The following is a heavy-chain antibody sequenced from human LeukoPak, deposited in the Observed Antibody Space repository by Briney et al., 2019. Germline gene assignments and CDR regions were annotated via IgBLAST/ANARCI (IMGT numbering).Heavy chain of an antibody. Sequence: GGSLRLSCAASGFTFSSYWMSWGRQAPGKGLEWVADIKQDGSGKYYVDSVKGRVTISRDNAKNSLYMQMDSLRDEDTAVYSCAKDRASQIVVVAATLDYWGQRTLVTVSS. V-gene: IGHV3-7*01. D-gene: IGHD2-15*01. CDR1: GFTFSSYW. J-gene: IGHJ4*02. CDR3: AKDRASQIVVVAATLDY. CDR2: IKQDGSGK.